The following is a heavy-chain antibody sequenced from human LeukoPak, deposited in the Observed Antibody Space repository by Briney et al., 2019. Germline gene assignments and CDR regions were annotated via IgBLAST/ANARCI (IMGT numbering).Heavy chain of an antibody. CDR2: IIPLFGTA. CDR3: ARKLGHCSSTSCYGVNWFDP. J-gene: IGHJ5*02. Sequence: ASVKVSCKASGGTFSSYTISWVRQAPGQGLEWMGGIIPLFGTANYAQKFQGRVTITADESTSTAYMELSSLRSEDTAVYYCARKLGHCSSTSCYGVNWFDPWGQGTLVTVSS. V-gene: IGHV1-69*13. D-gene: IGHD2-2*03. CDR1: GGTFSSYT.